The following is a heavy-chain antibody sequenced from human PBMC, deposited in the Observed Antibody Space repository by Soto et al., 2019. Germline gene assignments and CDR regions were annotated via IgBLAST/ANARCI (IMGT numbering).Heavy chain of an antibody. D-gene: IGHD3-16*01. CDR2: MNHSGTT. J-gene: IGHJ6*03. Sequence: SETLSLTCAVHGWSFRGYYWTWIRQPPGKGLEWIVEMNHSGTTNHNPSLKSRVTISVDTSKNQFSLKLTSVTAADTAVYYCARAPYAYYYYIDVWGKGTTVTVSS. V-gene: IGHV4-34*01. CDR1: GWSFRGYY. CDR3: ARAPYAYYYYIDV.